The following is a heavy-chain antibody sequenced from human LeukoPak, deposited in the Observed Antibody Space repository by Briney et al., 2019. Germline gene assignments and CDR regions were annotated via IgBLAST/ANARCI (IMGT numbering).Heavy chain of an antibody. Sequence: GGSLRLSCAASGFTFSSYGMHWVRQAPGKGLEWVAVISYDGSNKYYADSVKGRFTISRDNAKNSLYLQMNSLRAEDTAVYYCARDGYYDFWSGYYRRGSDYWGQGTLVTVSS. J-gene: IGHJ4*02. V-gene: IGHV3-30*03. CDR2: ISYDGSNK. D-gene: IGHD3-3*01. CDR1: GFTFSSYG. CDR3: ARDGYYDFWSGYYRRGSDY.